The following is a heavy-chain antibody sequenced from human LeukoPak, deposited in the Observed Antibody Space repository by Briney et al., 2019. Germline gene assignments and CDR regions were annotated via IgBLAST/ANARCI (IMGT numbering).Heavy chain of an antibody. Sequence: GGSLRLSCVASGSTFSTSWMSWVRRAPGKGLEWVANIKQDGSEKYYVDSVKGRFTISRDNAKNSLYLQMNSLRAEDTAVYYCAREDSSGYYYVFDYWGQGTLVTVSS. J-gene: IGHJ4*02. CDR3: AREDSSGYYYVFDY. CDR1: GSTFSTSW. D-gene: IGHD3-22*01. V-gene: IGHV3-7*01. CDR2: IKQDGSEK.